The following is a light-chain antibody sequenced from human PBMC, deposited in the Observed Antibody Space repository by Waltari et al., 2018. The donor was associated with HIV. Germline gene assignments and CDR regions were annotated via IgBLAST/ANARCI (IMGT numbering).Light chain of an antibody. Sequence: QSALTQPASVSGSPGQSITISCIGTSSDVGGCNYVSWYQHHPGKAPKLMIYEVSNRPSGVSNRFSGSKSGNTASLTISGLQAEDEADYYCSSYTSTKVLFGGGTKLTVL. CDR1: SSDVGGCNY. CDR2: EVS. CDR3: SSYTSTKVL. V-gene: IGLV2-14*01. J-gene: IGLJ2*01.